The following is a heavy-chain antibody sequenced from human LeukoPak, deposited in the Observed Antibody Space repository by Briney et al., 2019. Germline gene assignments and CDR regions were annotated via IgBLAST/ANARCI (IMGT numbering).Heavy chain of an antibody. V-gene: IGHV2-5*02. CDR3: AHRLPSGAPWAFGYFDY. Sequence: SGPMLVKPTQTLTLTCTFSGFSLSTSGVGVGWIRQPPGKALEWLAVIYWDDDKRYSPSLKSRLTITKDTSKNQVVLTMTNIDPVDTATYYCAHRLPSGAPWAFGYFDYWGQGTLVTVSS. CDR2: IYWDDDK. CDR1: GFSLSTSGVG. J-gene: IGHJ4*02. D-gene: IGHD3-3*01.